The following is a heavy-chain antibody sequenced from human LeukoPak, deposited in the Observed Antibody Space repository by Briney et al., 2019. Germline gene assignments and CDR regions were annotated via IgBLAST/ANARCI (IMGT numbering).Heavy chain of an antibody. V-gene: IGHV1-69*05. CDR2: IIPIFGTA. CDR1: GGTFSSYA. J-gene: IGHJ3*02. Sequence: SVKVSCKASGGTFSSYAISWVRQAPGQGLEWMGGIIPIFGTANYAQKFQGRVTITTDESTSTAYMELSSLRSEDTAVYYCARVCSSTSCYGASDIWGQGTMVTVSS. CDR3: ARVCSSTSCYGASDI. D-gene: IGHD2-2*01.